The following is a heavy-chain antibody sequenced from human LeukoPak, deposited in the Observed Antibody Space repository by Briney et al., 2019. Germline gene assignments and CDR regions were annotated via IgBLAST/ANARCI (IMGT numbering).Heavy chain of an antibody. V-gene: IGHV4-30-2*01. CDR1: GGSISSGGYY. CDR3: ARGRDYGNYFDY. J-gene: IGHJ4*02. CDR2: IYHSGST. D-gene: IGHD4-17*01. Sequence: SETLSLTCTVSGGSISSGGYYWSWIRQPPGKGLEWIGYIYHSGSTYYNPSLKSRVTISVDRSKNQFSLKLSSVTAADTAVYYCARGRDYGNYFDYWGQGTLVTVSS.